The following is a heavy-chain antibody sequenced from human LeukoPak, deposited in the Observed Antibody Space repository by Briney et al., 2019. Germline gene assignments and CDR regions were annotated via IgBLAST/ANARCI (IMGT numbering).Heavy chain of an antibody. Sequence: PSETLSLTCTVSSGSISTSNYYWGWVRQPPGKALEWIGNIFYSGSTYYSPSLKSRVTISLDTSRNQFSLKLNSVTAADTAVYYCARNIEPSAGSDYWGQGTLVTVSS. J-gene: IGHJ4*02. V-gene: IGHV4-39*07. D-gene: IGHD2/OR15-2a*01. CDR1: SGSISTSNYY. CDR3: ARNIEPSAGSDY. CDR2: IFYSGST.